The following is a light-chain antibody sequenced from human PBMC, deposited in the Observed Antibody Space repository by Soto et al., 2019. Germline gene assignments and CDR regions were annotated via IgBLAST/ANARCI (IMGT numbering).Light chain of an antibody. J-gene: IGKJ2*01. CDR1: QSVGSNY. V-gene: IGKV3-20*01. Sequence: EIVLTQSPDTLSLSPGERATLSCRASQSVGSNYLAWYQQKFGQAPRLLIYGASSRATGIPDRFSGSGSGTDSTLTISRLEPEDFAVYYCQQYGSSPYTFGQGTKLEIK. CDR2: GAS. CDR3: QQYGSSPYT.